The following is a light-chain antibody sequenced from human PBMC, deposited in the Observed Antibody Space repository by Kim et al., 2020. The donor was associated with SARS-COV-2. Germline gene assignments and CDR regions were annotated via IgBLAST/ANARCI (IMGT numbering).Light chain of an antibody. J-gene: IGLJ2*01. CDR1: SSNIGSNY. Sequence: GQRVTISCSGSSSNIGSNYVYWYQQLPGTAPKLLIYKDNQRPSGVPDRFSGSKSGTSASLAISGLRSEDEADYYCAAWDDSLSGPVFGGGTKLTVL. CDR3: AAWDDSLSGPV. CDR2: KDN. V-gene: IGLV1-47*01.